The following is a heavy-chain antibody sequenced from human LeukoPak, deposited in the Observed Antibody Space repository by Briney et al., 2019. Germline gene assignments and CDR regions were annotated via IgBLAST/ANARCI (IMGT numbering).Heavy chain of an antibody. D-gene: IGHD2-15*01. V-gene: IGHV1-2*02. CDR2: ISPTTRGT. Sequence: ASVKVSCKASGYTFTGSYMHWVLQAPGQGLEWVGWISPTTRGTNHAQKFQGRVTMTRDTSISTAYMELNRLRSDDTAVYYCARDRDGGSAVAGNYWGQGTLVTVSS. J-gene: IGHJ4*02. CDR1: GYTFTGSY. CDR3: ARDRDGGSAVAGNY.